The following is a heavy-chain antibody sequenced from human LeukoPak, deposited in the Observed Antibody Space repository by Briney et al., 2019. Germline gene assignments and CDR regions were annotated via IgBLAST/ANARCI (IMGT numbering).Heavy chain of an antibody. CDR3: ARGIYGDYVAFDI. Sequence: SETLSLTCAVYGGSFSGYYWSWIRQPPGKGLEWIGESNHSGSTNYNPSLKSRVTISVDTSKNQFSLKLSSVTAADTAVYYCARGIYGDYVAFDIWGQGTMVTVSS. V-gene: IGHV4-34*01. CDR2: SNHSGST. CDR1: GGSFSGYY. J-gene: IGHJ3*02. D-gene: IGHD4-17*01.